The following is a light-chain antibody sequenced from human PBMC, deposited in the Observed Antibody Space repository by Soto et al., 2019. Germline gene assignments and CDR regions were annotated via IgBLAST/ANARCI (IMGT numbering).Light chain of an antibody. Sequence: DILITHSPSSLSASVWDRVTITCRASLTIGDSLSWFQQKVGKPPTLLIYGASALQSGVPARFSGSGSGTDFTLTINNMQREDFATYYCQQTYNLPRTFGQGTKVDIK. CDR1: LTIGDS. CDR3: QQTYNLPRT. V-gene: IGKV1-39*01. CDR2: GAS. J-gene: IGKJ1*01.